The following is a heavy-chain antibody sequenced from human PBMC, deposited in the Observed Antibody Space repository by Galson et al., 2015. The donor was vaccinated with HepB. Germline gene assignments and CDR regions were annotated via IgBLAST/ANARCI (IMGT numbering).Heavy chain of an antibody. J-gene: IGHJ5*02. D-gene: IGHD5-18*01. CDR3: TRDRPGNGNTATRGWFDP. CDR2: TRSKPYGGST. V-gene: IGHV3-49*03. Sequence: SLRLSCATSGFTFGDYALSWFRQAPGKGLGWVGFTRSKPYGGSTEYAASVKGRFTISRDDSKSIAYLQMNGLRTEDTAVYYCTRDRPGNGNTATRGWFDPWGQGTLVTVSS. CDR1: GFTFGDYA.